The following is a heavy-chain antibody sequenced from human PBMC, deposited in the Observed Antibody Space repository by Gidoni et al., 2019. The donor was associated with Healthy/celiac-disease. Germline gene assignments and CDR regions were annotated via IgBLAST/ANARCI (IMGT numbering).Heavy chain of an antibody. J-gene: IGHJ4*02. CDR2: ILTILGIA. V-gene: IGHV1-69*02. Sequence: QVQLVQSGAEVTKPRSSVQVSCKASGGPFLSYAISRVRLAPGQGLDWMGRILTILGIANYAQKFQGRVTITADKSTSTAYMELSSLRSEDTAVYYCARGYYYDSSGYPFDYWGQGTLVTVSS. CDR1: GGPFLSYA. CDR3: ARGYYYDSSGYPFDY. D-gene: IGHD3-22*01.